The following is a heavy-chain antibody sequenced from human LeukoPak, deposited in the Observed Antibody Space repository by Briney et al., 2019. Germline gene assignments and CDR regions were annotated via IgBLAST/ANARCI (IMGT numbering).Heavy chain of an antibody. Sequence: SETLSLTCTVSGGSISSYSWSWIRQPPGKGLEWIGLVYAGGTTYYNPSLKSRVTIPLDTSKNQVSLNLNSVTSPDTAVYYCARAGPRRDGYNFDCWGQGTLVTVSS. CDR2: VYAGGTT. CDR3: ARAGPRRDGYNFDC. V-gene: IGHV4-59*01. CDR1: GGSISSYS. D-gene: IGHD5-24*01. J-gene: IGHJ4*02.